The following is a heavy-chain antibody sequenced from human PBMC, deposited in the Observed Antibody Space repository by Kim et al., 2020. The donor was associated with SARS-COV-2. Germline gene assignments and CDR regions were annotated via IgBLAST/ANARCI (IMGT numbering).Heavy chain of an antibody. Sequence: SETLSLTCAVYGGSFSGYYWSWIRQPPGKGLEWIGEINHSGSTNYNPSLKSRVTISVDTSKNQFSLKLSSVTAADTAVYYCARALSLTHPAYVDYWGQGTLVTVSS. CDR1: GGSFSGYY. J-gene: IGHJ4*02. D-gene: IGHD3-16*01. CDR3: ARALSLTHPAYVDY. CDR2: INHSGST. V-gene: IGHV4-34*01.